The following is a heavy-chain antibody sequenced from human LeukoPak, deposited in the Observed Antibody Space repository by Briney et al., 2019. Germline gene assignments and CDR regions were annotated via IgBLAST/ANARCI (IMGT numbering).Heavy chain of an antibody. J-gene: IGHJ4*02. Sequence: PGGSLRLSCAASGFTFSSYAMSWVRQAPGKGLEWVSAISGSGGSTYYADPVKGRFTISRDNSRNTLYLQMNSLRAEDTAVYYCAKVQVWGVYYFDYWGQGTLVTVSS. V-gene: IGHV3-23*01. D-gene: IGHD3-16*01. CDR3: AKVQVWGVYYFDY. CDR2: ISGSGGST. CDR1: GFTFSSYA.